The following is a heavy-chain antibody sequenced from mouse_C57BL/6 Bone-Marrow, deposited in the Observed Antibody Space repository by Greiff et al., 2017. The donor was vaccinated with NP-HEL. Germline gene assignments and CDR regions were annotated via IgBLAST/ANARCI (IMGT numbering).Heavy chain of an antibody. J-gene: IGHJ3*01. V-gene: IGHV3-6*01. Sequence: EVKLVESGPGLVKPSQSLSLTCSVTGYSITSGYYWNWIRQFPGNKLEWMGYISYDGSNNYNPSLKNRISITRDTSKNQFFLKLNSVTTEDTATYYCASYGSSYNAYWGQGTLVTVSA. CDR2: ISYDGSN. CDR3: ASYGSSYNAY. D-gene: IGHD1-1*01. CDR1: GYSITSGYY.